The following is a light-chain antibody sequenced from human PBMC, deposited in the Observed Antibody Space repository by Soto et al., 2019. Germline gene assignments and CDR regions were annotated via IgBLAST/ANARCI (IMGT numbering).Light chain of an antibody. CDR2: GAS. V-gene: IGKV3-20*01. CDR3: HQYDIAPQT. Sequence: EIVLMQSPGILSLSPGERVTLSCRASQTLRRTYIAWYQQKLGQAPRVVIYGASNRATGIPDRFSGSGSVADFSLTISRLEPEACAVYYCHQYDIAPQTFGRGTKVE. J-gene: IGKJ2*01. CDR1: QTLRRTY.